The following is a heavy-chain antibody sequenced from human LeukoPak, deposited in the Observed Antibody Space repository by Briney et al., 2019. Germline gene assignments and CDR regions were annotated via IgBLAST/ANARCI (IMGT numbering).Heavy chain of an antibody. D-gene: IGHD6-13*01. CDR1: GFTFSSDW. CDR3: ARGRYSSTTYYFDY. CDR2: IKKDGNEK. J-gene: IGHJ4*02. Sequence: PGGSLRLSCAASGFTFSSDWMSWVRQAPGKGLEWVANIKKDGNEKYYVDSVKGRSTISRDNAKSSLYLQMNSLRAEDTAVYYCARGRYSSTTYYFDYWGQGTLVTVSS. V-gene: IGHV3-7*03.